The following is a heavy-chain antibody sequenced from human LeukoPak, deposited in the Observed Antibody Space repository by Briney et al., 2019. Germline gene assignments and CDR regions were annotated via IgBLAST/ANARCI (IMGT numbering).Heavy chain of an antibody. CDR2: ISGYNGNT. V-gene: IGHV1-18*01. CDR1: GYTFTTYN. D-gene: IGHD6-19*01. J-gene: IGHJ4*02. Sequence: GASVKVSCKASGYTFTTYNINWVRQAPGQGLEWMGWISGYNGNTNYAQKLQGRVTMTTDTSTSTAYMELRSLKSDDTAVYYCARGVAVAGTTDYWGQGTLVTVSS. CDR3: ARGVAVAGTTDY.